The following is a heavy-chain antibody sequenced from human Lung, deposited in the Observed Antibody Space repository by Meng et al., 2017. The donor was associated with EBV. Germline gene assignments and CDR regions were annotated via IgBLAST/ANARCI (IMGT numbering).Heavy chain of an antibody. CDR2: IYDSGST. Sequence: QLQLEESGPGLGMRSNTLSLTSTVSGGSTSSVGYYWIWIRQHPGKGLEWIGYIYDSGSTYYNPSLKSRVTISVDTSKNQFSLKLSSVTAADTAVYYCASLYGDSSVWYLDLWGRGTLVTVSS. CDR1: GGSTSSVGYY. CDR3: ASLYGDSSVWYLDL. D-gene: IGHD4-17*01. V-gene: IGHV4-31*02. J-gene: IGHJ2*01.